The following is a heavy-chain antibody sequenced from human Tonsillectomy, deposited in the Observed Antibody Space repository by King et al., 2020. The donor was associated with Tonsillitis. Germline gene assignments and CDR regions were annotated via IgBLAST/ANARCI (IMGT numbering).Heavy chain of an antibody. CDR3: AKVSLRFLEWLTHFDY. Sequence: VQLVESGGGVVQPGRSLRLSCAASGFTFSSYGMHWVRQAPGKGLEWVAVISFDGRKKYYADSVTGRFTISRDNSKNTLYLQMDSLRAEDTAIYYCAKVSLRFLEWLTHFDYWGQGTLVTVSS. J-gene: IGHJ4*02. V-gene: IGHV3-30*18. CDR2: ISFDGRKK. CDR1: GFTFSSYG. D-gene: IGHD3-3*01.